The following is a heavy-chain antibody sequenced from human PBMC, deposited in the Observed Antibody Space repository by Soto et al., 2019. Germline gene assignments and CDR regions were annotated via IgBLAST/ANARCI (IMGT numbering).Heavy chain of an antibody. J-gene: IGHJ4*02. CDR1: VFTFISYG. V-gene: IGHV3-33*01. CDR2: IWYDGSNK. D-gene: IGHD5-12*01. CDR3: ARDRRLRAFDY. Sequence: GGSLRLSCASSVFTFISYGMHWVRQAPGKGLEWVAVIWYDGSNKYYADSVKGRFTISRDNSKNTLYLQMNSLRAEDTAVYYCARDRRLRAFDYWGQGTLVTVSS.